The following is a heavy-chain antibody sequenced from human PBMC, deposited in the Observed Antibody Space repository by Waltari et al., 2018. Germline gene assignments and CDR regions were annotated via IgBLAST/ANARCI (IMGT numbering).Heavy chain of an antibody. CDR1: GGSIRSSNW. Sequence: QVQLQESGPGLVKPSGTLSLTCAVSGGSIRSSNWWSWVREPPEQAREWIGEIYHSGSTNYNPSLKSRVTISVDKSKNQFSLKLSSVTAADTAVYYCARRLGSDYCSGGSCYTHFDYWGQGTLVTVSS. V-gene: IGHV4-4*02. CDR2: IYHSGST. D-gene: IGHD2-15*01. J-gene: IGHJ4*02. CDR3: ARRLGSDYCSGGSCYTHFDY.